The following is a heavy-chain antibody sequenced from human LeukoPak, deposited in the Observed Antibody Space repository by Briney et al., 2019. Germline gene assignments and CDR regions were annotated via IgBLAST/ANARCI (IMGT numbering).Heavy chain of an antibody. CDR3: ARGSYYYGSGSYSGADWFDP. Sequence: SVKVSCKASGGTFGSYAISWVRQAPGQGLEWMGGIIPIFGTANYAQKFQGRVTITADESTSTAYMELSSLRSEDTAVYYCARGSYYYGSGSYSGADWFDPWGQGTLVTVSS. D-gene: IGHD3-10*01. J-gene: IGHJ5*02. V-gene: IGHV1-69*01. CDR2: IIPIFGTA. CDR1: GGTFGSYA.